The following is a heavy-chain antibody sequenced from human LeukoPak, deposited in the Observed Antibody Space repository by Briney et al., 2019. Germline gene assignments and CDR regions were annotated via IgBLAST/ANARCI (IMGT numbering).Heavy chain of an antibody. V-gene: IGHV3-30*04. D-gene: IGHD4-17*01. Sequence: GRSLRLSCAASGFTFSSYAMHRVRQAPGKGLEWVAVISYDGSNKYYADSVKGRFTISRDNSKNTLYLQMNSLRAEDTAVYYCARREPTTVTHWAFDIWGQGTMVTVSS. CDR2: ISYDGSNK. J-gene: IGHJ3*02. CDR3: ARREPTTVTHWAFDI. CDR1: GFTFSSYA.